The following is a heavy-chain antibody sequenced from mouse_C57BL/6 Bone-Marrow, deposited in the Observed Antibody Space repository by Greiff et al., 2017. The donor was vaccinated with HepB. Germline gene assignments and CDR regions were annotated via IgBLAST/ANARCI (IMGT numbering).Heavy chain of an antibody. CDR2: IYPRDGST. CDR3: ARGYYYGSSYRYFDV. Sequence: QVQLQQSDAELVKPGASVKISCKVSGYTFTDHTIHWMKQRPEQGLEWIGYIYPRDGSTKYNEKFKGKATLTADKSSSTAYMQLNSLTSEDSAVYFCARGYYYGSSYRYFDVWGTGTTVTVSS. D-gene: IGHD1-1*01. J-gene: IGHJ1*03. CDR1: GYTFTDHT. V-gene: IGHV1-78*01.